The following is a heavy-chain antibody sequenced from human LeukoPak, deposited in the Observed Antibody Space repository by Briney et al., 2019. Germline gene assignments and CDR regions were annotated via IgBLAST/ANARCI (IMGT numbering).Heavy chain of an antibody. CDR3: ARDKAMAASFDY. CDR1: GYTFTRYG. J-gene: IGHJ4*02. Sequence: GASVKVSCKASGYTFTRYGISWVRQAPGQGLEWMGWISAYNGNSNYAQKLQGRVTMTTETSTSTAYMQLSSLRSEDTAVYYCARDKAMAASFDYWGQGTLVTVSS. CDR2: ISAYNGNS. D-gene: IGHD5-18*01. V-gene: IGHV1-18*01.